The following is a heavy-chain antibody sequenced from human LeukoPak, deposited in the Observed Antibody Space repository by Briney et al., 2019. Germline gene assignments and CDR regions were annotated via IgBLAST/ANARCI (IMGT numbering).Heavy chain of an antibody. J-gene: IGHJ6*02. CDR3: ASWGSSIAVAGTPGGGGDYYGMDV. CDR1: GYTFTSYD. V-gene: IGHV1-8*01. Sequence: GASVKVSCKASGYTFTSYDINRVRQAAGQGGEWMGGMNPKSGKTGNAQKFQGRVTMTRNTSISTAYMELSSLRSEDTAVYYCASWGSSIAVAGTPGGGGDYYGMDVWGQGTTVTVSS. CDR2: MNPKSGKT. D-gene: IGHD6-19*01.